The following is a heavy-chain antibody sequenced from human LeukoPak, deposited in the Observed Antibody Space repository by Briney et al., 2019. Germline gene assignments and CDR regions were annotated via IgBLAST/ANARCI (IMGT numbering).Heavy chain of an antibody. CDR2: IHHSGNS. V-gene: IGHV4-59*02. J-gene: IGHJ5*02. CDR3: TRGHWGLQS. D-gene: IGHD7-27*01. CDR1: GASVTDYY. Sequence: SETPSLTCTVSGASVTDYYWSWIRQSPGKGLEWISYIHHSGNSDYNPSLRSRVTTSLDTSKNQFSLNLISVTAADTAVYYCTRGHWGLQSWSQGTLVTVSS.